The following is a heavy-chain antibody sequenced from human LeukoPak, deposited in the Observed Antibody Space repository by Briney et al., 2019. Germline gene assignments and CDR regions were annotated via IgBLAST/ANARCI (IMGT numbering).Heavy chain of an antibody. CDR2: INPNSCGT. J-gene: IGHJ4*02. Sequence: ASVKVSCKASGYTFTGYYMHWVRQAPGQGLEWMGWINPNSCGTNYARKFQGRVTMTRDTSISTAYMELSRLRSDDTAVYYCARDGRPSGDIVVVVAATGGFDYWGQGTLVTVSS. V-gene: IGHV1-2*02. D-gene: IGHD2-15*01. CDR1: GYTFTGYY. CDR3: ARDGRPSGDIVVVVAATGGFDY.